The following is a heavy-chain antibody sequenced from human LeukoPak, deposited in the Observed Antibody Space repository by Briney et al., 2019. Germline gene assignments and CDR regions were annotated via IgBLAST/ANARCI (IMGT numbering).Heavy chain of an antibody. Sequence: PGGSLRLSCAASGLTFSSYGMHWVRQAPGKGLEWVAFIRYDGSNKYYADSVKGRFTISRDNSKNTLYLQMNSLRAEDTAVYYCAADYGEDYYYYGMDVWGQGTTVTVSS. CDR3: AADYGEDYYYYGMDV. CDR1: GLTFSSYG. V-gene: IGHV3-30*02. CDR2: IRYDGSNK. J-gene: IGHJ6*02. D-gene: IGHD4-17*01.